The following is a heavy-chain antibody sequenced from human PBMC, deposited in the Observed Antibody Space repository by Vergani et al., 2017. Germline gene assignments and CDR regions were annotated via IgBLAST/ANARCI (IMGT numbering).Heavy chain of an antibody. CDR3: ARTLADYDFWSGYYYYYGMDV. Sequence: QVQLQQWGAGLLKPSETLSLTCAVYGGSFSGYYWSWIRQPPGKGLEWIGEINHSGGTNYNPSLKSRVTISVDTSKNQFSLKLSSVTAADTAVYYCARTLADYDFWSGYYYYYGMDVWGQGTTVTVSS. CDR1: GGSFSGYY. D-gene: IGHD3-3*01. J-gene: IGHJ6*02. V-gene: IGHV4-34*01. CDR2: INHSGGT.